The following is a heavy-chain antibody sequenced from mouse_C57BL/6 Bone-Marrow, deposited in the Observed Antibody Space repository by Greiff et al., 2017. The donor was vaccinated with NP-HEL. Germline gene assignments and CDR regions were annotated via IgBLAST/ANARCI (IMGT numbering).Heavy chain of an antibody. J-gene: IGHJ3*01. CDR2: IDPSDSYT. Sequence: QVQLQQPGAELVRPGTSVKLSCKASGYTFTSYWMHWVKQRPGQGLEWIGVIDPSDSYTNYNQKFKGKATLTVDTSSSTAYMQLSSLTSEDSAVYYCARWKAPEFAYWGQGTLVTVSA. CDR3: ARWKAPEFAY. V-gene: IGHV1-59*01. CDR1: GYTFTSYW.